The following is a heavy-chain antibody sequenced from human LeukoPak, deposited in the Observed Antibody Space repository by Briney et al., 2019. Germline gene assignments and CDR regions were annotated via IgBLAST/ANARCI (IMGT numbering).Heavy chain of an antibody. J-gene: IGHJ3*02. Sequence: GGSLRLSCAASGFTFSSYAMSWVRQAPGKGLEWVSAISGSGGSTYYADSVKGRFTISRDNSKNTLYLQMNSLRAEDTAVYYCAKLIVVVIANDAFDTWGQGTMVTVSS. CDR1: GFTFSSYA. CDR2: ISGSGGST. V-gene: IGHV3-23*01. CDR3: AKLIVVVIANDAFDT. D-gene: IGHD3-22*01.